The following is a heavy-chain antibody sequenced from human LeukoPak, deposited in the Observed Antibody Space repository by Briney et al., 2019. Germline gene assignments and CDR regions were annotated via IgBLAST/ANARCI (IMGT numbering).Heavy chain of an antibody. V-gene: IGHV3-23*01. CDR3: ATSHNKGSGWSDIDY. CDR2: ISGSGGTT. Sequence: HSGGSLRLSCAVSGFTFSSYAMNWVRQAPGKGLEWVSAISGSGGTTYYADSVKGRFTISRDNSKDTLYVQMNSLRAEDTAVYYCATSHNKGSGWSDIDYWGQGTLVTVSS. D-gene: IGHD6-19*01. J-gene: IGHJ4*02. CDR1: GFTFSSYA.